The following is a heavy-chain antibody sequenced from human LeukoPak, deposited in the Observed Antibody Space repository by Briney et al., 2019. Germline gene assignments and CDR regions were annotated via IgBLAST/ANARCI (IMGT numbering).Heavy chain of an antibody. J-gene: IGHJ4*02. V-gene: IGHV3-23*01. Sequence: GGALRLSCAASGFTFSRYAMSWVRQAPGKGLEWVSAISGSGYSTYYADSVKGRFTISRDNSKNTLYLQMNSLRAEDTAVYYCAKQILTTVTPFDYWGQGTLVTVSS. CDR1: GFTFSRYA. D-gene: IGHD4-17*01. CDR2: ISGSGYST. CDR3: AKQILTTVTPFDY.